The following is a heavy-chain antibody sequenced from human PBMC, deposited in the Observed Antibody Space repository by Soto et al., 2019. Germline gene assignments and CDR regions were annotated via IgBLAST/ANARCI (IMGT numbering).Heavy chain of an antibody. J-gene: IGHJ3*01. CDR2: IYRGGYT. V-gene: IGHV3-53*04. D-gene: IGHD4-17*01. Sequence: AGGSLRLSCAASGFTVSTSYMSWVRQTPGKGLEWVSLIYRGGYTYYADSVRGRFTLSRHDSKNTLYLQMNSLRREDTGVYYCARDAGRGFDNSDLDAFDVWGQGTVVTVSS. CDR1: GFTVSTSY. CDR3: ARDAGRGFDNSDLDAFDV.